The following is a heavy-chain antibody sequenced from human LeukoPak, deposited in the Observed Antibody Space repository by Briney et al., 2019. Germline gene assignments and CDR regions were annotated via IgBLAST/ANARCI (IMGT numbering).Heavy chain of an antibody. V-gene: IGHV4-34*01. Sequence: PSETLSLTCAVYGGSFSGYYWSWIRQPPGKGLEWIGEINHSGSTNYNPSLKSRVTISVDTSKNQFSLKLSSVTAADTAVYYCARVGDFWGGYYDYWGQGTLVTVSS. CDR2: INHSGST. CDR3: ARVGDFWGGYYDY. D-gene: IGHD3-3*01. J-gene: IGHJ4*02. CDR1: GGSFSGYY.